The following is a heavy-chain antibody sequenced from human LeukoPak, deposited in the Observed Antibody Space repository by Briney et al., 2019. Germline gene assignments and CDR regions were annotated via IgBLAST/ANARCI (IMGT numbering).Heavy chain of an antibody. J-gene: IGHJ4*02. CDR2: ICPGDSDT. V-gene: IGHV5-51*01. Sequence: GESLKISCKASGYIFTSQVSGKVLEWMGIICPGDSDTRYSPSFQGQVTISADKSISTAYLQWSSLKASDTAMYYCARQEYWGQGTLVTVSS. CDR1: GYIFTS. CDR3: ARQEY.